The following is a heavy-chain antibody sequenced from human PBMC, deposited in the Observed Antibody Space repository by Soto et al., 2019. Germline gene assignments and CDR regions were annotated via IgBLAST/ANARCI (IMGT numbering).Heavy chain of an antibody. CDR2: ILPMFSTG. Sequence: QVQLVQSGAGVKKPGSSVKVSCKAAGGTFRRDAFSWVRQAPGQGLEWMGGILPMFSTGNYAQRFQDRVTITADESTSTVYMELSSLRTEDTAMYYCARDYTTWGQGTLVTVSS. D-gene: IGHD1-1*01. J-gene: IGHJ4*02. CDR1: GGTFRRDA. CDR3: ARDYTT. V-gene: IGHV1-69*01.